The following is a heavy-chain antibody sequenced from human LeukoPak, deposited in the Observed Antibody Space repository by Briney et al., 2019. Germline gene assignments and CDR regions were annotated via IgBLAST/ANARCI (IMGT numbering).Heavy chain of an antibody. CDR3: VRDVSDENDSASRMHLDS. CDR1: GFTFSNYW. J-gene: IGHJ4*02. V-gene: IGHV3-7*01. Sequence: PGGSLRLSCAASGFTFSNYWMTWVRQAPGKGLEWVANIKKDGREKHYVDSVKGRFAISRDNVRNSLFLQMNSLRAEDTAVYYCVRDVSDENDSASRMHLDSWGQGTLVSVSS. CDR2: IKKDGREK. D-gene: IGHD2-15*01.